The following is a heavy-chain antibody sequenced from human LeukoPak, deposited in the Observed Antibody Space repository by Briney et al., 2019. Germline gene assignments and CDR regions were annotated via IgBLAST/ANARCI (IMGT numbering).Heavy chain of an antibody. CDR1: GFTVSSNY. CDR2: IYYSGST. Sequence: KSGGSLRLSCAASGFTVSSNYMSWVRQPPGKGLEWIGSIYYSGSTYYNPSLKCRVTISVDTSKNQFSLKLSSVTAADTAVYYCARHNYDDSSGYYVWGQGTLVTVSS. V-gene: IGHV4-39*01. J-gene: IGHJ4*02. CDR3: ARHNYDDSSGYYV. D-gene: IGHD3-22*01.